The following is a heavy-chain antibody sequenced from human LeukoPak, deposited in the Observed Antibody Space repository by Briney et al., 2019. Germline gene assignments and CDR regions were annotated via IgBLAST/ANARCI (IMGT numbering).Heavy chain of an antibody. CDR2: ISSSSSYI. CDR3: ARVGSSGWYGYYYYYYYMDV. D-gene: IGHD6-19*01. Sequence: PGGSLGLSCAASGFTFSSYSMNWVRQAPGKGLEWVSSISSSSSYIYYADSVKGRFTISRDNAKNSLYLQMNSLRAEDTAVYYCARVGSSGWYGYYYYYYYMDVWGKGTTVTVSS. CDR1: GFTFSSYS. V-gene: IGHV3-21*01. J-gene: IGHJ6*03.